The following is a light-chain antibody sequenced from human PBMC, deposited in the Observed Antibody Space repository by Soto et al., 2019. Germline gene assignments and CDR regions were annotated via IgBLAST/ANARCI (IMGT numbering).Light chain of an antibody. Sequence: QSALTQPASVSGSPGQSITISCTGTSSDVGSYNLVSWYQQHPGKAPKLMIYEVSKRPSGVSNRFSGSKSGNTASLTISGPQAEGGAGYYCLPIGGRSPRVFGGGTQLTL. CDR3: LPIGGRSPRV. CDR2: EVS. CDR1: SSDVGSYNL. J-gene: IGLJ3*02. V-gene: IGLV2-23*02.